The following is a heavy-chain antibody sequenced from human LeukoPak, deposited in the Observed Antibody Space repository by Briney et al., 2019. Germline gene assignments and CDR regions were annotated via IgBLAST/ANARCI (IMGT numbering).Heavy chain of an antibody. Sequence: GRSLRLSCAASGFTFSSYAMHWVRQAPGKGLEWVAVISHDGSNKYYADSVKGRFTISRDNSKNTLYLQMNSLRAEDTAVYYCARDNYSSQDAFDIWGQGTMVTVSS. CDR2: ISHDGSNK. J-gene: IGHJ3*02. D-gene: IGHD6-13*01. CDR1: GFTFSSYA. V-gene: IGHV3-30-3*01. CDR3: ARDNYSSQDAFDI.